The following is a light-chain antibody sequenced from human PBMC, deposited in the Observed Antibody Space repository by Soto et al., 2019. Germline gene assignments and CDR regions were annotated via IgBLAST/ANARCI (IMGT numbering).Light chain of an antibody. CDR2: WAS. CDR1: QSVLYSSNNKNY. CDR3: QQYYSTPRLT. J-gene: IGKJ4*01. V-gene: IGKV4-1*01. Sequence: DIVMTQSPDSLAVSLGERATINCKSSQSVLYSSNNKNYLAWYQQKPGQPPKLLIYWASTRESGVPDRFSGSGSGTAFTLTISSLQAEDVAVYYCQQYYSTPRLTFGGGTKVDIK.